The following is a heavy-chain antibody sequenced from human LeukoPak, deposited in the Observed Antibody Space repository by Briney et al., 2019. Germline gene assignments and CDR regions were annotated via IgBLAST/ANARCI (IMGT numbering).Heavy chain of an antibody. CDR2: ISYDGSNR. CDR3: AKDASTWIQLWLHYYYNVMDV. Sequence: GGSLRLSCAASGFTFSSYGMHWVRQAPGKGLEWVAVISYDGSNRYYADSVKGRFTISKDNSKNTLYLQMNSLRAEDTAVYYCAKDASTWIQLWLHYYYNVMDVWGQGTTVTVSS. D-gene: IGHD5-18*01. V-gene: IGHV3-30*18. J-gene: IGHJ6*02. CDR1: GFTFSSYG.